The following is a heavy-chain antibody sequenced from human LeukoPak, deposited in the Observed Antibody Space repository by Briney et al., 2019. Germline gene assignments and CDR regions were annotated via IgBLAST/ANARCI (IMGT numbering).Heavy chain of an antibody. D-gene: IGHD3-9*01. CDR3: ASGRYYDILTGDPYYYYGMDV. CDR1: GGSISSETYY. J-gene: IGHJ6*02. CDR2: IYHSGST. Sequence: SETLSLTCTVSGGSISSETYYWGWIRQPPGKGLEWIGYIYHSGSTYYNPSLKSRVTISVDRSKNQFSLKLSSVTAADTAVYYCASGRYYDILTGDPYYYYGMDVWGQGTTVTVSS. V-gene: IGHV4-30-2*01.